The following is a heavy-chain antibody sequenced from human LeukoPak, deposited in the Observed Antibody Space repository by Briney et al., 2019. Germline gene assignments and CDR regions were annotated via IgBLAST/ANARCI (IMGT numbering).Heavy chain of an antibody. CDR1: GFTFSSYS. J-gene: IGHJ4*02. Sequence: GGSLRLSCTASGFTFSSYSMNWVRQAPGKGLEWVSSISSSSSYIYYADSVKGRFTISRDNAKNSLYPQMNSLRAEDTAVYYCARDGRMATTDTEQFDYWGQGTLVTVSS. V-gene: IGHV3-21*01. D-gene: IGHD5-24*01. CDR2: ISSSSSYI. CDR3: ARDGRMATTDTEQFDY.